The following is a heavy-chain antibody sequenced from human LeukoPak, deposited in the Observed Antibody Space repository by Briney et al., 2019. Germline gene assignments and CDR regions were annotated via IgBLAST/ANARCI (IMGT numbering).Heavy chain of an antibody. J-gene: IGHJ6*03. CDR3: TRVHFDFWIGPGRHYYMDV. Sequence: GRSLRLSCTPSIFIFSDYTMKRGRQAPGKGREGVGFIRSKAYGGTTEYAASVKGRFTISRDDSKSIAYLQMNSLKTGDTAVYYCTRVHFDFWIGPGRHYYMDVWGKGTTVTVSS. CDR1: IFIFSDYT. D-gene: IGHD3/OR15-3a*01. V-gene: IGHV3-49*04. CDR2: IRSKAYGGTT.